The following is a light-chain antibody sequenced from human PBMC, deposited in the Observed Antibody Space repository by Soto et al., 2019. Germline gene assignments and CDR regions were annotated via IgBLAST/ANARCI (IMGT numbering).Light chain of an antibody. V-gene: IGKV1-5*01. CDR3: QQYNSYPFA. J-gene: IGKJ3*01. CDR2: DAS. Sequence: DIQMTQSPSTLSASVGDRVTITCRASQSISSWLAWYQQKPWKAPKLLIYDASSLESGVPTRFSGSGSGTEFTLTISSLQPDDFATYYFQQYNSYPFAFGLGTKVDIE. CDR1: QSISSW.